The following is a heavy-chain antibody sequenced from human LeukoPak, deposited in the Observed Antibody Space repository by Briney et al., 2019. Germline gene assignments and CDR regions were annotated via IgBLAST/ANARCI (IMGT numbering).Heavy chain of an antibody. J-gene: IGHJ4*02. Sequence: SETLSLTCTVSGGSISSGAYSWSWIRQPLGKGLEWIGYVYNSGNTYYNPSLKSRVTISVDTSKNQFSLKLSSVTAADTAVYFCARSDYSNYIFDYWGQGTLVTVSS. CDR1: GGSISSGAYS. V-gene: IGHV4-30-4*07. CDR2: VYNSGNT. CDR3: ARSDYSNYIFDY. D-gene: IGHD4-11*01.